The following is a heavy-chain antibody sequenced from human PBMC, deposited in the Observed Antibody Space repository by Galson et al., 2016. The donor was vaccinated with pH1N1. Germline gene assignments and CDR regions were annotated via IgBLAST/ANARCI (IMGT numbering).Heavy chain of an antibody. Sequence: SLRLSCAASGFTFSNNAMTWVRQAPGKGLEWVSPIVTSGNTYYADSVKGRFIISRDNSKNTLYLQMNSLRAEDAALYYCMKGTTSGDYWGQGTLVTVSS. CDR3: MKGTTSGDY. CDR2: IVTSGNT. CDR1: GFTFSNNA. V-gene: IGHV3-23*01. D-gene: IGHD1-26*01. J-gene: IGHJ4*02.